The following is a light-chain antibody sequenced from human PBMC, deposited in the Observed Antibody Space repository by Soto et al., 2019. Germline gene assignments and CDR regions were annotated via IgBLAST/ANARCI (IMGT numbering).Light chain of an antibody. Sequence: QSALTQPASVSGSPGQSITISCTGTRSDVSAYNFVSWFQQHPGKAPKLMIYEVSNRPSGVSNRFSASKSGTTASLTISGLQVEDEADYYCSSYTISDTLVFGGGTKLTVL. CDR3: SSYTISDTLV. V-gene: IGLV2-14*01. CDR2: EVS. J-gene: IGLJ2*01. CDR1: RSDVSAYNF.